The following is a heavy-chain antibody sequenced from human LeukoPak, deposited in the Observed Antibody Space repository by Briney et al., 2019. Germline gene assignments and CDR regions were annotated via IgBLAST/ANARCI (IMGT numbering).Heavy chain of an antibody. CDR1: GGSISSYY. V-gene: IGHV4-59*01. J-gene: IGHJ5*02. CDR2: IYYSGST. CDR3: ARGRYCSGGSCYSFDP. Sequence: SETLSLTCTVSGGSISSYYWSWIRQPPGKGLEWIGYIYYSGSTNYNPSLKSRVTISVDTSKNQFSLKLSSVTAADMAVYYCARGRYCSGGSCYSFDPWGQGTLVTVSS. D-gene: IGHD2-15*01.